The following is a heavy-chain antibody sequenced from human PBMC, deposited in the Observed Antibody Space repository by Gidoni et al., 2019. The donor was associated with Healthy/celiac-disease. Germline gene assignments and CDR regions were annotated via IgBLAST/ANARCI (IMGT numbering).Heavy chain of an antibody. V-gene: IGHV3-30-3*01. CDR3: ARGGRDAFDI. CDR2: ISYDGSNK. J-gene: IGHJ3*02. Sequence: QGQLVESGGGVVQPGRSLRLYCAASGFTFSSYAMHWVRQAPGKGLEWVAVISYDGSNKYYADSVKGRFTISRDNSKNTLYLQMNSLRAEDTAVYYCARGGRDAFDIWGQGTMVTVSS. D-gene: IGHD1-26*01. CDR1: GFTFSSYA.